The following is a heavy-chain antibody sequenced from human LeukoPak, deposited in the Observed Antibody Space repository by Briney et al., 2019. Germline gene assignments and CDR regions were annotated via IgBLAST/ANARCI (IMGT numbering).Heavy chain of an antibody. Sequence: QPGGSLRLSCAASGFTFSSQWMSWVRQAPGKGLEWVANVNQDGTGKYYVDSVKGRFTISRDNAENSLYLQMNSLRAEDTAVYYCTREHYFYHMDGWGEGTTVTVSS. CDR1: GFTFSSQW. J-gene: IGHJ6*03. CDR2: VNQDGTGK. V-gene: IGHV3-7*01. CDR3: TREHYFYHMDG.